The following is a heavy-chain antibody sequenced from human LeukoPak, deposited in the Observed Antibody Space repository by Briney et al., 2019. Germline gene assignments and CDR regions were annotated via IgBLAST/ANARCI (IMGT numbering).Heavy chain of an antibody. D-gene: IGHD3-22*01. V-gene: IGHV3-23*01. CDR1: GFSFSNYA. J-gene: IGHJ4*02. Sequence: GGSLRLSCAASGFSFSNYAMSWVRQAPGKGLEWVSTIPGSGGAWVSSITGTASRPFYADSVKGRFTISRDNSKNTLYLQMNSLRAEDTAVYYCAKVNYDDSSGFYYESEIDYWGQGTLVTVSS. CDR3: AKVNYDDSSGFYYESEIDY. CDR2: IPGSGGAWVSSITGTASRP.